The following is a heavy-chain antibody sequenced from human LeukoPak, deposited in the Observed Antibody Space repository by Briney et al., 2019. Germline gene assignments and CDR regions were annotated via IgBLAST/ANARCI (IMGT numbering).Heavy chain of an antibody. V-gene: IGHV1-18*01. J-gene: IGHJ4*02. CDR1: GYTFTSYG. Sequence: ASVKVSCKASGYTFTSYGISWVRQAPGQGLEWMGWISAYNGNTNYAQKLQGRVTMTTDTSTSTAYMELRSLRSDDTAVYYCARDGHGWYYDSRGFDYWGQGTLVTVSS. CDR2: ISAYNGNT. CDR3: ARDGHGWYYDSRGFDY. D-gene: IGHD3-22*01.